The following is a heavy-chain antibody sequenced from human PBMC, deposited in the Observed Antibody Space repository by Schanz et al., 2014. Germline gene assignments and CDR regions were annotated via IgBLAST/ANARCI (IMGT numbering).Heavy chain of an antibody. CDR2: ISAYSGNS. D-gene: IGHD1-26*01. CDR3: ARFNSGSHSPPYYYYGMDV. Sequence: QVQLVQSGGEVKTPGASVKVSCKASGYTLTGFGVSWVRQAPGQGREWMGWISAYSGNSKYAQKLQGRVTMTTDTSTNTAYMELRSLTSDDTAVYYCARFNSGSHSPPYYYYGMDVGGQGTTVTVSS. J-gene: IGHJ6*02. V-gene: IGHV1-18*01. CDR1: GYTLTGFG.